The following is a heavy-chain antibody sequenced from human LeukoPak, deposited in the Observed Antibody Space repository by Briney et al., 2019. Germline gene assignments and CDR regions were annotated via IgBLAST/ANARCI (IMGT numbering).Heavy chain of an antibody. Sequence: ASVKVSCKASGYTFTTHYIHWVRQAPGQGLEWMGIINPSDGSASYAQKFQGRVTMTRSTSISTAYMELSSLRSEDTAVYYCARGLGSSLSSHNYFDPWGQGTLVTVSS. CDR1: GYTFTTHY. V-gene: IGHV1-46*01. J-gene: IGHJ5*02. CDR3: ARGLGSSLSSHNYFDP. D-gene: IGHD2-15*01. CDR2: INPSDGSA.